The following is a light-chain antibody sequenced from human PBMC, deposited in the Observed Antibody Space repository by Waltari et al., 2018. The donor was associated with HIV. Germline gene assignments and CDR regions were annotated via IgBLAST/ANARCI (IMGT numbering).Light chain of an antibody. Sequence: QSALTQPPSASGSPGQSVTISCTGTSSDVGGYNYVSWYQHHPCKAPKLLIYEVSKRPSGVPDRVSGSKSGNTASLTVSGLQAEDEADYYCNSYVGSNNYIFGTGTKVTVL. CDR2: EVS. CDR1: SSDVGGYNY. V-gene: IGLV2-8*01. CDR3: NSYVGSNNYI. J-gene: IGLJ1*01.